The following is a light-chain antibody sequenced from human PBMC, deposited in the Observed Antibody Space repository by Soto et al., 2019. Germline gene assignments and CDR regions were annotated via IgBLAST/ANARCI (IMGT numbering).Light chain of an antibody. V-gene: IGLV1-40*01. CDR2: GNS. CDR3: QSYDSSLSGSYV. J-gene: IGLJ1*01. Sequence: SALTQPPSVSGAPGRRVTISCTGSSSNIGAGYDVHWYQQLPGTAPKLLIHGNSNRPSGVPDRFSGSKSGTSASLAITGLQAEDEADYYCQSYDSSLSGSYVFGTGTKVTVL. CDR1: SSNIGAGYD.